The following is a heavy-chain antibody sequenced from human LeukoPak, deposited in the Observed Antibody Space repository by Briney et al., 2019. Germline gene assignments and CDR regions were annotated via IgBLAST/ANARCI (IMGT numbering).Heavy chain of an antibody. J-gene: IGHJ4*02. CDR1: GYTFTGYY. CDR3: ARDPRYYYDSSGYD. D-gene: IGHD3-22*01. V-gene: IGHV1-2*02. Sequence: ASVKVSCKASGYTFTGYYMHWVRQAPGQGLEWMGWINPNSCGTNYAQKFQGRVTMTRDTSISTAYMELSRLRSDDTAVYYCARDPRYYYDSSGYDWGQGTLVTVSS. CDR2: INPNSCGT.